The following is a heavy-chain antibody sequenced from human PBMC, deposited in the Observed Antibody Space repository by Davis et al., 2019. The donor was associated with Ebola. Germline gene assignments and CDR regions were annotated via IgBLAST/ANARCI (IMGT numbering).Heavy chain of an antibody. D-gene: IGHD5-18*01. Sequence: MPSETLSLTCTVSGASISSYYWSWIRQPPGKGLEWIGNIYYSGSTNYNPSLKSRVTISVDTSKNQFSLKLSSVTAADTAVYYCARRGYSYGYLDYWGQGTLVTVSS. V-gene: IGHV4-59*12. J-gene: IGHJ4*02. CDR3: ARRGYSYGYLDY. CDR1: GASISSYY. CDR2: IYYSGST.